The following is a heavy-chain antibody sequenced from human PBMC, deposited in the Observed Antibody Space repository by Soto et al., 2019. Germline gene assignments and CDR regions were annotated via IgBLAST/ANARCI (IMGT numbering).Heavy chain of an antibody. V-gene: IGHV3-33*01. CDR3: ARDGIWWFPGTLYYYGMDV. CDR2: IWYDGSNK. J-gene: IGHJ6*02. CDR1: GFTFSSYG. Sequence: GGSLRLSCAASGFTFSSYGMHWVRQAPGKGLEWVAVIWYDGSNKYYADSVKGRFTISRDNSKNTLYLQMNSLRAEDTAVYYCARDGIWWFPGTLYYYGMDVWGQGTTVTV. D-gene: IGHD2-15*01.